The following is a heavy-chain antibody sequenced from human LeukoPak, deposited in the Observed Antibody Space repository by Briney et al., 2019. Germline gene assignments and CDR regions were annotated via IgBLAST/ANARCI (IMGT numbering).Heavy chain of an antibody. J-gene: IGHJ6*02. V-gene: IGHV3-48*01. CDR1: GFTFSSYS. CDR3: AKSGCSSTSCYLPYYYYGMDV. CDR2: ISSSSNTI. Sequence: GGSLRLSCAASGFTFSSYSMNWVRQAPGKGLEWVSCISSSSNTIYYADSVKGRFTISRDNSKNTLYLQMNSLRAEDTAVYYCAKSGCSSTSCYLPYYYYGMDVWGRGTTVTVSS. D-gene: IGHD2-2*01.